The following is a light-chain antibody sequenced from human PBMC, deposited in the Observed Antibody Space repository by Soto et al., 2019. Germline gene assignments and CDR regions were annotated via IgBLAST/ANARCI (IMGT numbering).Light chain of an antibody. CDR1: QRISRY. CDR3: QKYNSAPLT. CDR2: AAS. Sequence: DIQMTQSPSSLSASVGDRVTITCRASQRISRYLNWYQQKPGKAPKLLIYAASTLQSGVPSRFSGSGSGTVFTLTISSLQPEDVAAYYCQKYNSAPLTFGGGTKVDIK. J-gene: IGKJ4*01. V-gene: IGKV1-39*01.